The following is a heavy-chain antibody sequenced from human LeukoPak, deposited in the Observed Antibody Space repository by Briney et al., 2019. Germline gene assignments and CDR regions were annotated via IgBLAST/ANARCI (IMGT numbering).Heavy chain of an antibody. CDR1: GFTFSSYA. CDR2: ISYDGSNK. CDR3: ARAPEWVGMDV. V-gene: IGHV3-30-3*01. J-gene: IGHJ6*02. Sequence: PGGSLRLSCAASGFTFSSYAMHWVRQAPGKGLEWVAVISYDGSNKYYADSVEGRFTISRDNSKNTLYLQMNSLRAEDTAVYYCARAPEWVGMDVWGQGTTVTVSS. D-gene: IGHD1-26*01.